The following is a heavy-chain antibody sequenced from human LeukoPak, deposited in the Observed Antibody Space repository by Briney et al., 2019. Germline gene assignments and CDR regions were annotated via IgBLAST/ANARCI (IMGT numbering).Heavy chain of an antibody. CDR2: ISPIFGTT. CDR3: ARGRIQLWMAYDY. CDR1: GGTFSNYA. D-gene: IGHD5-18*01. Sequence: SVKVSCKASGGTFSNYAINWVRQAPGQGLEWMGGISPIFGTTNCAQKFQGRVTMTRDMSTSTVYMELSSLRSEDTAVYYCARGRIQLWMAYDYWGQGTLVTVSS. J-gene: IGHJ4*02. V-gene: IGHV1-69*05.